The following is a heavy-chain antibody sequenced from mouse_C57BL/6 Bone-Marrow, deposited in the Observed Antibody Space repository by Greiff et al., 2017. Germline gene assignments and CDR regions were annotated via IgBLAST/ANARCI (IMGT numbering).Heavy chain of an antibody. CDR2: INPNNGGT. D-gene: IGHD2-1*01. CDR3: ARTGGLHY. CDR1: GYTFTDYY. Sequence: EVQLQQSGPELVKPGASVKISCKASGYTFTDYYMNWVKQSHGKSLEWIGDINPNNGGTSYNQKFKGKATLTVDKSSSTAYMELRSLTSEDSAVYYCARTGGLHYWGQGTTLTVSS. V-gene: IGHV1-26*01. J-gene: IGHJ2*01.